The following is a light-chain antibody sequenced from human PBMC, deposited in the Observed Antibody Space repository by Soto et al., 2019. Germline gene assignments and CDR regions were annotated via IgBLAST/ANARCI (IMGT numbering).Light chain of an antibody. Sequence: EIVLTQSPGTLSLSPWERSTLSFRASQSVSSYLAWYQQEPGQAPRLLIYDASNRATGIPARFSGSGSGTDFTLTISRLEPEDFAVYYCQQYGSSRTFGQGTKVDIK. V-gene: IGKV3-20*01. CDR3: QQYGSSRT. J-gene: IGKJ1*01. CDR1: QSVSSY. CDR2: DAS.